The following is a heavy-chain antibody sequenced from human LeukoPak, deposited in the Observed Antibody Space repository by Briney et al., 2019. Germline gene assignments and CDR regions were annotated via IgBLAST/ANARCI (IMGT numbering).Heavy chain of an antibody. J-gene: IGHJ4*02. CDR3: ARKNSSGWYVDY. D-gene: IGHD6-19*01. Sequence: PGGSLRLSCAASGFTFSSYSMNWVRQAPGKGLEWVSSISSSSSYIYYADSVKGRFTISRDNAKNSLYLQMNSLRAKDTAVYYCARKNSSGWYVDYWGQGTLVTVSS. CDR2: ISSSSSYI. V-gene: IGHV3-21*01. CDR1: GFTFSSYS.